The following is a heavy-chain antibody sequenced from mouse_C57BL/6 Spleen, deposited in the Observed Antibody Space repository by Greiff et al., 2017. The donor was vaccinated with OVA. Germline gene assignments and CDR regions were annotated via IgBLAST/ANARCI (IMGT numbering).Heavy chain of an antibody. CDR3: VSSNWYYFDY. CDR1: GFSFNTYA. J-gene: IGHJ2*01. Sequence: EVKLVESGGGLVQPKGSLKLSCAASGFSFNTYAMNWVRQAPGTGLEWVARIRSKSNNYATYYADSVKDRFTISRDDSESMLYLQMNNLKTEDTAMYYCVSSNWYYFDYWGQGTTLTVSS. CDR2: IRSKSNNYAT. V-gene: IGHV10-1*01. D-gene: IGHD4-1*02.